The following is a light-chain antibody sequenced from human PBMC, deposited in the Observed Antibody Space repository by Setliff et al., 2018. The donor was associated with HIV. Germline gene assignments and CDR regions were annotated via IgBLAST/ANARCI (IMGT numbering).Light chain of an antibody. J-gene: IGKJ4*01. CDR1: QDISRA. CDR2: DAS. V-gene: IGKV1-13*02. CDR3: QQFNTFPLT. Sequence: AIQLTQSPSSLSASVGDRVTITCRASQDISRALAWYQQKVGMPPKLLIYDASRLQSGVPSRFSGSGSGTDFTLTISSLQPEDFATFYCQQFNTFPLTFGGGTKVDIK.